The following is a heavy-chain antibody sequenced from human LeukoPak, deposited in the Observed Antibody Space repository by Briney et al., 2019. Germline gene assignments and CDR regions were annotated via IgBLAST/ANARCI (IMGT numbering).Heavy chain of an antibody. Sequence: GGSLRLSCAVSGFTFNNYGMSWVRQAPGMGLEWVSAIADGGETTYYADSVKGRFTISRDYSKDTLHLQMNSVRAEDTAVYYCARKAARTSGYDYWGQGILVTVS. V-gene: IGHV3-23*01. J-gene: IGHJ4*02. CDR3: ARKAARTSGYDY. CDR2: IADGGETT. CDR1: GFTFNNYG. D-gene: IGHD3-22*01.